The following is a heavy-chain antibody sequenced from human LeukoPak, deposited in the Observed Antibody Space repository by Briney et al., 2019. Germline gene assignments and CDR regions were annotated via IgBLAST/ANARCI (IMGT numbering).Heavy chain of an antibody. J-gene: IGHJ4*02. D-gene: IGHD2-15*01. CDR1: GFTFSSYW. Sequence: GGSLRFSCAGSGFTFSSYWMHWVRQAPGKGPVWVSRINSDGSSTSYADSVKGRFTTSRDNAKNTLYLQMNSLRAEDTAVYYCLTGGYWGQGTLVTVSS. CDR3: LTGGY. CDR2: INSDGSST. V-gene: IGHV3-74*01.